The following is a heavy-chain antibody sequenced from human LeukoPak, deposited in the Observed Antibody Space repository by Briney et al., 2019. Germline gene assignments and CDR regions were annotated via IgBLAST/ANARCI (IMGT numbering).Heavy chain of an antibody. V-gene: IGHV3-48*01. J-gene: IGHJ4*02. CDR3: ARDYLYAFDY. CDR2: ISGSGNAK. Sequence: GGSLRLSCAASGFIFSSYGMHWVRQAPGKGLEWVSYISGSGNAKHYTDSVKGRFTISRDNAKNALYLQMNSLRAEDTAVYFCARDYLYAFDYWGQGALVTVSS. D-gene: IGHD2-2*01. CDR1: GFIFSSYG.